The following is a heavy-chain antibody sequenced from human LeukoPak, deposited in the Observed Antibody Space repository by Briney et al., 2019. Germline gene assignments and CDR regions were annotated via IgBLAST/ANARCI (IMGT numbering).Heavy chain of an antibody. CDR1: GGSFSGYY. Sequence: SETLSLTCAVYGGSFSGYYWSWSRQPPGKGLEWIGEINHSGSTNYNPSLKSRVTISVDTSKNQFSLKLSSVTAADTAVYYCARGDSGSWYYYGMDVWGQGTTVTVSS. V-gene: IGHV4-34*01. CDR2: INHSGST. D-gene: IGHD6-13*01. CDR3: ARGDSGSWYYYGMDV. J-gene: IGHJ6*02.